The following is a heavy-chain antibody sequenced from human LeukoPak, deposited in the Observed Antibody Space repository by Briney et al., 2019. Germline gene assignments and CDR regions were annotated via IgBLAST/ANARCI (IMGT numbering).Heavy chain of an antibody. CDR1: GGTFSSYA. D-gene: IGHD3-22*01. V-gene: IGHV1-69*06. CDR2: IIPIFGTA. J-gene: IGHJ5*02. CDR3: ARDGLDYYDSRGSGNWFDP. Sequence: ASVKVSCKASGGTFSSYAISWVRQAPGQGLEWMGGIIPIFGTANYAQKLQGRVTITADKSTSTVYMELSSLRSEDTAVYFCARDGLDYYDSRGSGNWFDPWGQGTLVTVSS.